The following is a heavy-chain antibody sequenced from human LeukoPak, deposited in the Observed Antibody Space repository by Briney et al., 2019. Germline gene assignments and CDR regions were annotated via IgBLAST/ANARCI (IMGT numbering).Heavy chain of an antibody. CDR1: GFTFSSYS. V-gene: IGHV3-21*01. CDR3: ARDFAYYDSSGYS. Sequence: PGGSLRLSCAASGFTFSSYSMNWVRQAPGKGLEWVSSISSSGSYIYYADSVKGRFTISRDNAKNSLYLQMNSLRAEDTAVYYCARDFAYYDSSGYSWGQGTLVTVSS. D-gene: IGHD3-22*01. CDR2: ISSSGSYI. J-gene: IGHJ4*02.